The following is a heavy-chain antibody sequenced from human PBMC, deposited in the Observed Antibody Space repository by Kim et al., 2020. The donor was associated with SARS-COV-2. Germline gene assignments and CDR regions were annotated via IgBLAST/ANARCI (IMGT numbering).Heavy chain of an antibody. Sequence: SETLSLTCTVSGGSISSSFWNWIRQPPGKGLEWIGYISYSGSTNYNPSLKSRVTISGDTSKNQFSLKVSSVTAADTAVYYCARERAMITDYWGQGTLVTVSS. D-gene: IGHD3-16*01. V-gene: IGHV4-59*01. J-gene: IGHJ4*02. CDR3: ARERAMITDY. CDR2: ISYSGST. CDR1: GGSISSSF.